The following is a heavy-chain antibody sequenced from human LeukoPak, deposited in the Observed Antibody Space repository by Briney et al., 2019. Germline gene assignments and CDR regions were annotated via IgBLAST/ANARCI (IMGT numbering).Heavy chain of an antibody. CDR1: GFTFTSYA. Sequence: GGSLRLSCAVSGFTFTSYAMNRVRQAPGKGLEWVSSISSTSSYIYYADSVKGRFTISRDNAKNSLYLQMNSLRAEDTAVYYCATGDGYKFDYWGQGTLVTVSS. J-gene: IGHJ4*02. V-gene: IGHV3-21*01. D-gene: IGHD5-24*01. CDR3: ATGDGYKFDY. CDR2: ISSTSSYI.